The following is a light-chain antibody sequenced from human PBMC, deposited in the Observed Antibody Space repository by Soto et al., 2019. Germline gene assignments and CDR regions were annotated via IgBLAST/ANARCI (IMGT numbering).Light chain of an antibody. V-gene: IGKV3-11*01. CDR1: QSISSY. CDR3: LKYNSAPKT. CDR2: DAS. Sequence: EFVLTQSPDTLSLPPGERATLSCRASQSISSYLAWYQQKPGQAPRLLIYDASSRATGIPARFSGSGSGTDFTLTISSLQPEDVATYYCLKYNSAPKTFGQGTKVDIK. J-gene: IGKJ1*01.